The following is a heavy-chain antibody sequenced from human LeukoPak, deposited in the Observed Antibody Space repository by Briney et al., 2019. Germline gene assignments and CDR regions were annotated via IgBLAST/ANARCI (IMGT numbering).Heavy chain of an antibody. CDR1: GGSFSSVGNY. CDR2: IYYTGSS. D-gene: IGHD2-15*01. J-gene: IGHJ5*02. CDR3: ARDSSCSGGTCYDT. Sequence: SDTLTLTCTVTGGSFSSVGNYWSWLRQPPGKGPERLAYIYYTGSSNESPSLKSRLTISVDTSKNQVSLILTSVTAADTAVYYCARDSSCSGGTCYDTWGQGILVTVSS. V-gene: IGHV4-61*08.